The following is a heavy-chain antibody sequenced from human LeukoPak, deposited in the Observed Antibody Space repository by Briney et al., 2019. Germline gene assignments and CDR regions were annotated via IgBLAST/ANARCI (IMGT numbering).Heavy chain of an antibody. V-gene: IGHV1-69*05. J-gene: IGHJ5*02. Sequence: SVKVSCKASGGTLSSYAISWVRQAPGQGLEWMGGIIPIFGTASYAQKFQGRVTMTRDTSTSTVYMELSSLRSEDTAVYYCASLFSSGPLGGPWGQGTLVTVSS. CDR1: GGTLSSYA. CDR3: ASLFSSGPLGGP. CDR2: IIPIFGTA. D-gene: IGHD3-22*01.